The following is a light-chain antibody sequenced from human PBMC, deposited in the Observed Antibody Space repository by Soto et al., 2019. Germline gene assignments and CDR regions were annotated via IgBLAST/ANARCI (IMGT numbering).Light chain of an antibody. Sequence: DIVLTQSPGTLSLSPGDRATLSCRASQTVNSNYLAWYQQRPGQAHRLLIYGSSIRAAGIPDRFSGSGSATDFTLTISRLEPEDFAVYHCHQFGRSPIFTFGPGTTVDIK. CDR1: QTVNSNY. J-gene: IGKJ3*01. CDR3: HQFGRSPIFT. V-gene: IGKV3-20*01. CDR2: GSS.